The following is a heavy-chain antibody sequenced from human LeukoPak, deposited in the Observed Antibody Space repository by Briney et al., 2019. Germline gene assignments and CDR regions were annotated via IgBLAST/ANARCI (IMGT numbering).Heavy chain of an antibody. CDR1: GGSFSGYY. J-gene: IGHJ6*03. V-gene: IGHV4-34*01. CDR3: ARVVEQQLVRRFYYYYYYMDV. D-gene: IGHD6-13*01. Sequence: SETLSLTCAVYGGSFSGYYWSWIRQPPGKGLEWIGEINHSGSTNYNPSLKSRVTISVDTSKNQFSLKLSSVTAADTAVYYCARVVEQQLVRRFYYYYYYMDVWGKGTTVTISS. CDR2: INHSGST.